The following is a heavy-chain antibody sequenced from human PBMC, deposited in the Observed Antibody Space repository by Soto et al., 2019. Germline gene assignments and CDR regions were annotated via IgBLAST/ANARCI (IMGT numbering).Heavy chain of an antibody. Sequence: QVQLVQSGAEVKKPGASVKVSCKASGYTFTSYAMHWVRQAPGQRLEWMGWINAGNGNTKYSQKFQGRVTITRDTSASTADMERSSLRSEDTAVYYCAREGGPLYGSGSYYNGGFDPWGQGTLVTVTS. D-gene: IGHD3-10*01. J-gene: IGHJ5*02. CDR3: AREGGPLYGSGSYYNGGFDP. V-gene: IGHV1-3*01. CDR1: GYTFTSYA. CDR2: INAGNGNT.